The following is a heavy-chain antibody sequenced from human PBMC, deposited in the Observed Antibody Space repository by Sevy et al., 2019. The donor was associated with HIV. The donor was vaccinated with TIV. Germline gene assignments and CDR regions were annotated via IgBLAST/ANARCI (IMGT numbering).Heavy chain of an antibody. CDR1: GFTFNNYA. CDR2: VSGGGDTT. D-gene: IGHD2-15*01. Sequence: GGSLRLSCAASGFTFNNYAMTWVRQAPGKGLEWVSAVSGGGDTTYYADSVKGRFTISRDNSKNTLYLQMNSLRAEDTAVYYCAKKGSVVPHYYFDYWGQGTLVTVSS. J-gene: IGHJ4*02. V-gene: IGHV3-23*01. CDR3: AKKGSVVPHYYFDY.